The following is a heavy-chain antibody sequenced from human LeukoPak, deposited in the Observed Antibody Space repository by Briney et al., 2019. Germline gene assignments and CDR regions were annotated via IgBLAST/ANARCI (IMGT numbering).Heavy chain of an antibody. J-gene: IGHJ6*03. CDR1: GGSLSGYY. CDR3: ARTNSGYDTDYYYYYMDV. CDR2: INHSGST. V-gene: IGHV4-34*01. D-gene: IGHD5-12*01. Sequence: SETLSLTCAVYGGSLSGYYWSWIRQPPGKGLEWIGEINHSGSTNYKPSLKSRVTISVDTSKNQFSLKLSSVTAADTAVYYCARTNSGYDTDYYYYYMDVWGKGTTVTISS.